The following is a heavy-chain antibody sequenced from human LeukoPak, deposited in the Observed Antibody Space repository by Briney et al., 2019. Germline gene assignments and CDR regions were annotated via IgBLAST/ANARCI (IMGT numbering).Heavy chain of an antibody. D-gene: IGHD3-16*01. J-gene: IGHJ4*02. Sequence: PGGSLRLPCAASGFTFSSYAMSWVRQAPGKGLEWVSAISGSGGSTYYADSVKGRFTISRDNSKNTLYLQMNSLRAEDTAVYYCAKSLSFGGSSTPFDYWGQGTLVTVSS. CDR2: ISGSGGST. CDR3: AKSLSFGGSSTPFDY. V-gene: IGHV3-23*01. CDR1: GFTFSSYA.